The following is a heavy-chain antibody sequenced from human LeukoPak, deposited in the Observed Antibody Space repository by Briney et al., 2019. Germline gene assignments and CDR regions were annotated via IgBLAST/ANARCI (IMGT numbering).Heavy chain of an antibody. CDR2: ISGSGGST. Sequence: GGSLRLSCAASGFTLSSYAMNWVRQAPGKGLEWFSAISGSGGSTYYADSVKGRFTISRDNSKNTLYLQMNSLRAEDAAVYYCAKEDCSGGSCYSYGDYGMDVWGQGTTVTVSS. CDR1: GFTLSSYA. D-gene: IGHD2-15*01. V-gene: IGHV3-23*01. J-gene: IGHJ6*02. CDR3: AKEDCSGGSCYSYGDYGMDV.